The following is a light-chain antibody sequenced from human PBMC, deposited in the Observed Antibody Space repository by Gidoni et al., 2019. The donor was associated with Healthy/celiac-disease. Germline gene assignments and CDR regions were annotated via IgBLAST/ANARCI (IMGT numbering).Light chain of an antibody. CDR2: GAS. Sequence: EIVLTQSPATLSVSPGERATLSCRASQSVSSNLAWYQQKPGQAPRLLSYGASTSATGIPARFSGSGSGTEFTLTISILQSEDSAVYYCQQYNNWLTFGGGTKVEIK. CDR1: QSVSSN. J-gene: IGKJ4*01. V-gene: IGKV3-15*01. CDR3: QQYNNWLT.